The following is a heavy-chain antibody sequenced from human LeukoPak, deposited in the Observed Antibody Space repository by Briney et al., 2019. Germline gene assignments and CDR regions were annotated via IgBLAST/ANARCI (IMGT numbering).Heavy chain of an antibody. CDR3: ARDVYYYGSGSFDP. CDR1: GDSISSRSYY. Sequence: SETLSLTCTVSGDSISSRSYYWGWIRQPPGKGLEWIGTIYYSGSTYYNPSLKSRVSISVDTSKNQFSLKLSSVTAADTAVYYCARDVYYYGSGSFDPWGQGTLVTVSS. CDR2: IYYSGST. J-gene: IGHJ5*02. V-gene: IGHV4-39*07. D-gene: IGHD3-10*01.